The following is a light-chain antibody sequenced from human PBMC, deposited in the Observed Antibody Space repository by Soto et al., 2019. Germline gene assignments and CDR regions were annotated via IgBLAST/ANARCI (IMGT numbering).Light chain of an antibody. Sequence: EIVLTQSPATLSLSPGERATLSCRASQSVSSYLAWYQQKPGQAPRLLIYDASNRATGIPARFSGGGSGTNFTLTISSLEPEDFDVYYFQQRSNWDQTFGKGTKVHI. CDR3: QQRSNWDQT. CDR1: QSVSSY. V-gene: IGKV3-11*01. CDR2: DAS. J-gene: IGKJ1*01.